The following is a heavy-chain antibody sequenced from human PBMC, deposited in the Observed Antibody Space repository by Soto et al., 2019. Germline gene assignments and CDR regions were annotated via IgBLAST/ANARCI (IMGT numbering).Heavy chain of an antibody. D-gene: IGHD5-18*01. J-gene: IGHJ6*02. CDR1: GGSFSGYY. Sequence: SETLSLTCAVYGGSFSGYYWSWIRQPPGKGLEWIGEINHSGSTNYNPSLKSRVTISVDTSKNQFSLKLSSVTAADTAVYYCASQLRGYSYGPRNYGMDVWGQGTTVTVSS. V-gene: IGHV4-34*01. CDR3: ASQLRGYSYGPRNYGMDV. CDR2: INHSGST.